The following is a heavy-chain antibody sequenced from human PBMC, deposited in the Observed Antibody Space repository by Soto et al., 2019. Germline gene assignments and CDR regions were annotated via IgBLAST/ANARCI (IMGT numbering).Heavy chain of an antibody. D-gene: IGHD3-22*01. J-gene: IGHJ4*02. CDR1: GFTFDNYA. CDR3: AKDMWGYYYDTTGRPLDY. CDR2: INGNSGSI. V-gene: IGHV3-9*01. Sequence: DVQLVESGGGLVQPGRSLRLSCVGSGFTFDNYAVHWVRQVQGKDLEWVSGINGNSGSISYADSVSGRFIISRDNAKNSLCLQMNSLRPEDTALYYCAKDMWGYYYDTTGRPLDYWGQGTLVTVSS.